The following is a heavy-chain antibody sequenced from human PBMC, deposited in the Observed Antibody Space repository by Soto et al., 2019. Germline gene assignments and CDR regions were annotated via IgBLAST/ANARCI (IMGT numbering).Heavy chain of an antibody. CDR2: IYYSGST. D-gene: IGHD3-22*01. J-gene: IGHJ5*02. Sequence: SETLSLTCTVSGGSISSYYWSWIRQPPGKGLEWIGYIYYSGSTNYNPSLKSRVTISVDTSKNQFSLKLSSVTAADTAVYYCARVDSSGYTNWFAPWGQGTLVTVSS. V-gene: IGHV4-59*01. CDR3: ARVDSSGYTNWFAP. CDR1: GGSISSYY.